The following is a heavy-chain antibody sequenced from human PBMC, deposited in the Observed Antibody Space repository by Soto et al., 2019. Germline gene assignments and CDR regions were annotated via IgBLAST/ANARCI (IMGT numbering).Heavy chain of an antibody. J-gene: IGHJ6*02. Sequence: SLRLSCAASGFTFSDYYMSWIRQAPGKGLEWVSYISSSSSYTNYADSVKGRFTISRDNAKNSLYLQMNSLRAEDTAVYYCARDVPERPDYYYYGMDVWGQGTTVTVYS. D-gene: IGHD1-1*01. CDR1: GFTFSDYY. CDR3: ARDVPERPDYYYYGMDV. CDR2: ISSSSSYT. V-gene: IGHV3-11*06.